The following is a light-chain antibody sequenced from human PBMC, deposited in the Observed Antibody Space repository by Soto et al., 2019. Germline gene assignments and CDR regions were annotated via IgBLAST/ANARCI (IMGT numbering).Light chain of an antibody. V-gene: IGKV3-11*01. CDR1: QSVSSY. J-gene: IGKJ5*01. Sequence: EIVLTQSPATLSLSPGERATLSCRASQSVSSYLAWYQQKPGQAPRLLIYDASNRATGIPARFSGSGSGTDFTLTISSLEPEDFAVYYCQQRSNWPSGEVTFGQGTRLEIK. CDR2: DAS. CDR3: QQRSNWPSGEVT.